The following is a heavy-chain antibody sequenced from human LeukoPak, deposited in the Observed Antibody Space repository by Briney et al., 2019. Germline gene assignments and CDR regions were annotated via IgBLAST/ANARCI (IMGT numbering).Heavy chain of an antibody. CDR1: GGSISSGGYY. CDR2: IYYSGST. V-gene: IGHV4-31*03. CDR3: ARVSRGVAARIDY. J-gene: IGHJ4*02. Sequence: SETLSLTCTVSGGSISSGGYYWSWIRQRPGKGLEWIGYIYYSGSTYYNPSLKSRVTISVDTSKNQFSLKLSSVTAADTAVYYCARVSRGVAARIDYWGQGTLVTVSS. D-gene: IGHD2-15*01.